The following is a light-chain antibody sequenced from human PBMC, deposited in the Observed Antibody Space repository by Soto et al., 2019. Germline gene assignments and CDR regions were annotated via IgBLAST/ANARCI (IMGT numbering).Light chain of an antibody. Sequence: EIVLTQPPATLSLSPGERATLSCRSSQSINSYLAWYQQKPGQAPRLLIYDASNRATGIPARFSGSGSGTDFTLTISSLEPEDFAVYYCQQRSNWLWTFGQGTKVDI. CDR2: DAS. J-gene: IGKJ1*01. CDR3: QQRSNWLWT. CDR1: QSINSY. V-gene: IGKV3-11*01.